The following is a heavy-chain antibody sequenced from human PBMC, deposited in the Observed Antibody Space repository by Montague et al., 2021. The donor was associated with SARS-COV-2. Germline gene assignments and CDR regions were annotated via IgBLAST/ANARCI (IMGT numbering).Heavy chain of an antibody. J-gene: IGHJ4*02. CDR3: ATGINYYDFLALQS. D-gene: IGHD3/OR15-3a*01. V-gene: IGHV4-4*02. CDR1: GGSIESGNW. CDR2: ILHTEST. Sequence: SETLSLTCTVSGGSIESGNWWSCVRQTPGKGLEWIGEILHTESTNFNPSLKTRVAMSVDKSRNQFSLKLTSLTAADTAVYYCATGINYYDFLALQSWGQGALVIVSS.